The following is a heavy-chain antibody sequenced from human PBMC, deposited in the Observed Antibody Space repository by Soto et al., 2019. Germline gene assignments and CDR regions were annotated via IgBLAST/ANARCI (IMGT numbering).Heavy chain of an antibody. J-gene: IGHJ4*02. V-gene: IGHV2-5*02. CDR1: GFSLRTSGVG. CDR3: AHRRGSISLYYFDY. CDR2: IYWDDDK. D-gene: IGHD6-13*01. Sequence: QITLKESGPTLVKPTQTLTLTCTFSGFSLRTSGVGVGWIRQPPGKALEWLALIYWDDDKRYSPSLKSRLTITTDTYTTQVVLTMTNMDPVDTATYYYAHRRGSISLYYFDYWGQGTLVTVSS.